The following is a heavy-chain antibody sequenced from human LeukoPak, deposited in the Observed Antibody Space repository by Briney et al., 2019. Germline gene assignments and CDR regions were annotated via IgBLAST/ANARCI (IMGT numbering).Heavy chain of an antibody. J-gene: IGHJ6*03. D-gene: IGHD3-3*01. Sequence: ASVKVSCKASGGTFSSYAISWVRQAPGQGLEWMGGIIPIFGTANYAQKFQGRVTITADESTSTAYMELSSLRSEDTAVYYCAEGKYYDFWSGYSPRPHKYMGYYYYMDVWGKGTTVTVSS. CDR3: AEGKYYDFWSGYSPRPHKYMGYYYYMDV. V-gene: IGHV1-69*13. CDR1: GGTFSSYA. CDR2: IIPIFGTA.